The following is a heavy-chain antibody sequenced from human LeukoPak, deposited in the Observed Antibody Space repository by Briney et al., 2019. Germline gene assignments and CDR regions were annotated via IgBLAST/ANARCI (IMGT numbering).Heavy chain of an antibody. D-gene: IGHD3-10*01. CDR3: ARSDYYGSGSHYNENYYYAMDV. V-gene: IGHV5-51*01. J-gene: IGHJ6*02. Sequence: GESLKISCKGSGYSFTSYWIGWVRQMPGKGLEWMGIIYPGDSDTRYSPSFQGQVTISADKSISTAYLQWISLKASDTAMYYCARSDYYGSGSHYNENYYYAMDVWGQGTTVTVSS. CDR1: GYSFTSYW. CDR2: IYPGDSDT.